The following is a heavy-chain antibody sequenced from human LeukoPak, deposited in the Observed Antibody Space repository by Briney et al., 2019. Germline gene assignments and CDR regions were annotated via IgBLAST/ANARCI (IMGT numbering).Heavy chain of an antibody. CDR1: GYTFTGYY. J-gene: IGHJ4*02. V-gene: IGHV1-18*04. CDR3: ASTSGSYYVLNY. CDR2: ISAYNGNT. D-gene: IGHD1-26*01. Sequence: ASVKVSCKVSGYTFTGYYMHWVRQAPGQGLEWMGWISAYNGNTNYAQKLQGRVTMTTDTSTSTAYMELRSLRSDDTAVYYCASTSGSYYVLNYWGQGTLVTVCS.